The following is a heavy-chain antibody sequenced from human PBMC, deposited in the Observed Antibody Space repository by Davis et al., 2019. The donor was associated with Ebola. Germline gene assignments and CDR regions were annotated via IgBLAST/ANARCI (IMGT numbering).Heavy chain of an antibody. CDR2: IKSKTDGGTT. Sequence: PGGSLRLSCAASGFTFSNAWMNWVRQAPGKGLEWVGRIKSKTDGGTTDYAAPVKGRFTISRDDSKNTLYLQMNSLKTEDTAVYYCARDGTLGYCDSTSCPASVWGQGTSVTVSS. CDR3: ARDGTLGYCDSTSCPASV. J-gene: IGHJ6*02. D-gene: IGHD2-2*01. V-gene: IGHV3-15*07. CDR1: GFTFSNAW.